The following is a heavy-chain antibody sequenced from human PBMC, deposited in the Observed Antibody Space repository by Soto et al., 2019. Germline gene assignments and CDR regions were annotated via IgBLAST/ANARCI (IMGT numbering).Heavy chain of an antibody. V-gene: IGHV3-33*01. D-gene: IGHD6-13*01. CDR1: GFTFSSYG. CDR3: ARECRSSSPYGDAFDI. Sequence: GGSLRLSCAASGFTFSSYGMHWVRQAPGKGLEWVAVIWYDGSNKYYADSVKGRFTISRDNSKNTLYLQMNSLRAEDTAVYYCARECRSSSPYGDAFDIWGQGTMVTVSS. J-gene: IGHJ3*02. CDR2: IWYDGSNK.